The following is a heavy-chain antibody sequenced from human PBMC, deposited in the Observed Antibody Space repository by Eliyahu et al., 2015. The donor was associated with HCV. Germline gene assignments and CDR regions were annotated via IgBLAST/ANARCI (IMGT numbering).Heavy chain of an antibody. CDR1: GGTFSSYT. J-gene: IGHJ3*02. CDR3: ASVSSDWYGGAFDI. V-gene: IGHV1-69*02. CDR2: IIPILGMA. Sequence: EVKKPGSSVKVSCKASGGTFSSYTISWVRQAPGQGLEWMGRIIPILGMANYAQKFLGRITITADKSTSTAYVELSSLRSEDTAVYYCASVSSDWYGGAFDIWGQGTMVTVSS. D-gene: IGHD6-19*01.